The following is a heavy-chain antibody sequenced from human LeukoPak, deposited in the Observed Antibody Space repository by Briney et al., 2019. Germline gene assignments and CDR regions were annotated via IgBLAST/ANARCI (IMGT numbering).Heavy chain of an antibody. CDR2: ISNSAGTI. D-gene: IGHD3-10*01. CDR1: GFSFRSYE. Sequence: GGSLRLSCVASGFSFRSYELNWVRQAPGKGLEWISYISNSAGTIHYADSVKGRFTISRDNVKNSVYLQMNSLRAEDTAVYFCARGYYFGSGTYHLDYWARGTVVIVSS. V-gene: IGHV3-48*03. J-gene: IGHJ4*02. CDR3: ARGYYFGSGTYHLDY.